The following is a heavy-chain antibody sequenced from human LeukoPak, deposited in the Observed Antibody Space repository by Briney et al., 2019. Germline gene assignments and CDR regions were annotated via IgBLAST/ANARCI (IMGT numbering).Heavy chain of an antibody. CDR2: IRSEGYGGTT. J-gene: IGHJ4*02. CDR1: GFTFGDYA. V-gene: IGHV3-49*03. D-gene: IGHD3-3*01. Sequence: GGSLRLSCTGSGFTFGDYAMTWFRQAPGKGLEWVGFIRSEGYGGTTEYGASVKGRFIISRDDSKSIAYLQMNSLKTEDTAVYYCTRSYDVWTRYLVSDCYFDYWGQGTLVTVSS. CDR3: TRSYDVWTRYLVSDCYFDY.